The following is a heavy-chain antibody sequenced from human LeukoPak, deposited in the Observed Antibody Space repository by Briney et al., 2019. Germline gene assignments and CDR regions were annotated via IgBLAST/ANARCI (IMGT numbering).Heavy chain of an antibody. Sequence: ASVKVSCKASGGTFSSYAISWVRQAPGQGLEWMGGIIPIFGTANYAQKFQGRVTITADESTSTAYMELSSLRSEDTAVYYCAREQGRDGYIRFDYWGQGTLVTVSS. D-gene: IGHD5-24*01. CDR1: GGTFSSYA. CDR2: IIPIFGTA. V-gene: IGHV1-69*13. CDR3: AREQGRDGYIRFDY. J-gene: IGHJ4*02.